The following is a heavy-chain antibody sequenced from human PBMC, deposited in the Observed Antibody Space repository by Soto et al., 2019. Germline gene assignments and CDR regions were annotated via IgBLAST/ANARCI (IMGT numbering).Heavy chain of an antibody. CDR1: VFTFSSYA. CDR2: ISWNSGSI. Sequence: GGSLRLSCAASVFTFSSYAMSWFRQAPGKGLEWVSAISWNSGSIDYADSVKGRFTISRDNAKNSLYLQMNSLRAEDTALYYCAKSHTTSGWYVTTDYWGQGTRVTVSS. D-gene: IGHD6-19*01. V-gene: IGHV3-9*01. J-gene: IGHJ4*02. CDR3: AKSHTTSGWYVTTDY.